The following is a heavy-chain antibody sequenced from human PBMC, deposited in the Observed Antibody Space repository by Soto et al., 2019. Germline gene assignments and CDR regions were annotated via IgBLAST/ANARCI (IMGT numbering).Heavy chain of an antibody. D-gene: IGHD3-22*01. CDR3: ARGGYDSSGYYYVGAFDI. CDR2: ISYDGSNK. CDR1: GFTFSSYA. V-gene: IGHV3-30-3*01. Sequence: GGSLRLSCAASGFTFSSYAMHWVRQAPGKGLEWVAVISYDGSNKYYADSVKGRFTISRDNSKNTLYLQMNGLRAEDTAVYYCARGGYDSSGYYYVGAFDIWGQGTMVTVSS. J-gene: IGHJ3*02.